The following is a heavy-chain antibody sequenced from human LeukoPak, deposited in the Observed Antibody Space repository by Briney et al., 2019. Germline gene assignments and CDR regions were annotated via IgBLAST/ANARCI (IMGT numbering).Heavy chain of an antibody. D-gene: IGHD5-24*01. V-gene: IGHV1-18*01. J-gene: IGHJ3*02. CDR3: ARDLEMFQPDAFDI. CDR1: GYTFTSYG. CDR2: ISAYNGNT. Sequence: ASVKVSCKASGYTFTSYGISWVRQAPGQGLEWTGWISAYNGNTNYAQKLQGRVTMTTDTSTSTAYMELRSLRSDDTAVYYCARDLEMFQPDAFDIWGQGTMVTVSS.